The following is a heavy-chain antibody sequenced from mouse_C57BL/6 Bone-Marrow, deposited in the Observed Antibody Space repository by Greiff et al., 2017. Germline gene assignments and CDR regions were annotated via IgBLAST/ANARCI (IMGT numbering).Heavy chain of an antibody. CDR3: ARDGYYFTYWYFDV. CDR2: IYPGDGDT. J-gene: IGHJ1*03. CDR1: GYAFSSYW. V-gene: IGHV1-80*01. D-gene: IGHD2-3*01. Sequence: VHLVESGAELVKPGASVKISCKASGYAFSSYWMNWVKQRPGKGLEWIGQIYPGDGDTNYNGKFKGKATLTADKSSSTAYMQLSSLTSEDSAVYFCARDGYYFTYWYFDVWGTGTTVTVSS.